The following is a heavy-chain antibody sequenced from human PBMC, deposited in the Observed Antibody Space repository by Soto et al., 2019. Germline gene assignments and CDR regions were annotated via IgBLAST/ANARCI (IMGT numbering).Heavy chain of an antibody. CDR1: GYGFTTYG. D-gene: IGHD3-10*01. Sequence: QVHLVQSGAEVKKPGASVKVSCKGSGYGFTTYGITWVRQAPGQGLEWMAWISAHNGNTNNAQKLQGRVTVTRDTSTSTAYMELRSLRSDDTAVYYCARGRYGAYWGQGALVTVSS. CDR2: ISAHNGNT. CDR3: ARGRYGAY. J-gene: IGHJ4*02. V-gene: IGHV1-18*01.